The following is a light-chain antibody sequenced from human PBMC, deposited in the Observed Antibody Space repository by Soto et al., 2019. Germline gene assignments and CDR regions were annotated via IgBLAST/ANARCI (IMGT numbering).Light chain of an antibody. V-gene: IGKV1-9*01. CDR3: QQLNSYLPFT. J-gene: IGKJ3*01. Sequence: DIQLTQSPSFLSASVGDRVTITCRASQGISSYLAWYQQKPGKAPKLLIYAASTLQSGVPSRFSGSGPGTEFTLTISSLQPEDFATYYCQQLNSYLPFTFGPGTKVDIK. CDR2: AAS. CDR1: QGISSY.